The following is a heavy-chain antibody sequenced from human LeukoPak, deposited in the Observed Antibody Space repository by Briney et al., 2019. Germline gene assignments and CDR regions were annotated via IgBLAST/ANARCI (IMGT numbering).Heavy chain of an antibody. CDR2: IRYDGSNK. D-gene: IGHD5-18*01. CDR1: GFTFSSYG. J-gene: IGHJ4*02. V-gene: IGHV3-30*02. Sequence: GGSLRLSCAASGFTFSSYGMHWVRQAPGKGLEWVAFIRYDGSNKYYADSVKGRFTISRDNSKNTLYLQMNSLRAEDTAVYYCAKDSDTAMFYFDYWGQGTLVTVSS. CDR3: AKDSDTAMFYFDY.